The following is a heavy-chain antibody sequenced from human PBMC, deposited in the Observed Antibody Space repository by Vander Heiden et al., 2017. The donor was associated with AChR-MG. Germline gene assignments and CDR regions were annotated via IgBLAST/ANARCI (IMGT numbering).Heavy chain of an antibody. J-gene: IGHJ3*02. CDR2: ISAYNGNT. CDR1: GYTFTRYG. V-gene: IGHV1-18*01. D-gene: IGHD3-22*01. Sequence: QVQLVQSGAEVKKPGASVKVSCKASGYTFTRYGISWVRQAPGQGLEWMGWISAYNGNTNYAQKLQGRVTMTTDTSTSTAYMELRSLRSDDTAVYYCARDFGYYDSSGYGYGAFDIWGQGTMVTVSS. CDR3: ARDFGYYDSSGYGYGAFDI.